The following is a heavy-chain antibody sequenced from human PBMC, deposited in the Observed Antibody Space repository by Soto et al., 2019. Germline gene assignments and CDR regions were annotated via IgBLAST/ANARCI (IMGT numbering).Heavy chain of an antibody. CDR1: GYTFTSYA. V-gene: IGHV1-3*01. CDR2: INAGNGNT. Sequence: QVQLVQSGAEVKKPGASVKVSCKASGYTFTSYAMHWVRQAPGQRLEWMGWINAGNGNTKYSQKFQGRVTITRDTSASTAYMELSSLRSDDTAVYYGARPQANDDFWSGYHSHYFDYWGQGTLVTVSS. J-gene: IGHJ4*02. D-gene: IGHD3-3*01. CDR3: ARPQANDDFWSGYHSHYFDY.